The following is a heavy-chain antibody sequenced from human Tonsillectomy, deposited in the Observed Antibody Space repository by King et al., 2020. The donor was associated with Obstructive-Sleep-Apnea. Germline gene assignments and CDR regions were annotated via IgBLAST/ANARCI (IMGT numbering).Heavy chain of an antibody. J-gene: IGHJ3*02. CDR1: GGSIXSGXYY. CDR3: ARALHGLNAFDI. V-gene: IGHV4-31*03. D-gene: IGHD4-17*01. Sequence: VKLQESGPGLVKPSQTLSLXCXVXGGSIXSGXYYXSWIRQHPGKGLEWIGYIYYSGXTYYNPSLKSRVTISVDTSKNQFSLKLSSVTAADTAVYYCARALHGLNAFDIWGQGXMVTVSS. CDR2: IYYSGXT.